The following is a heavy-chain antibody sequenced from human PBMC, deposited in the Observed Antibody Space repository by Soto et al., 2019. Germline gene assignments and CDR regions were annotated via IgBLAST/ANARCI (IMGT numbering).Heavy chain of an antibody. J-gene: IGHJ5*02. V-gene: IGHV1-46*01. CDR1: GFTFSDYW. Sequence: ASVKVSCKASGFTFSDYWMHWVRQAPGQGLEWMGIINPSGATRSYAQKFQGRVTITRDTSTSTLYLQMNSLRVEDTAVYFCARDASAYDGGWYPRGFDPWGQGTLVTVSS. CDR2: INPSGATR. CDR3: ARDASAYDGGWYPRGFDP. D-gene: IGHD6-19*01.